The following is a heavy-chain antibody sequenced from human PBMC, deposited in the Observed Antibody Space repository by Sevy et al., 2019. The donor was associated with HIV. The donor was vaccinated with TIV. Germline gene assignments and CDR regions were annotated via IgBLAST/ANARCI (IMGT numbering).Heavy chain of an antibody. CDR1: GYRFTSYW. J-gene: IGHJ4*02. D-gene: IGHD3-22*01. Sequence: GESLKIPCKASGYRFTSYWIAWVRQMPGKGLEWMGIIYPDDSDIRYSPSLQGQVTISVDKSISTAYLQWSSLKASDTAMYFCARRGYDSTGYPQYYFDNWGQGTLVTVSS. CDR3: ARRGYDSTGYPQYYFDN. CDR2: IYPDDSDI. V-gene: IGHV5-51*01.